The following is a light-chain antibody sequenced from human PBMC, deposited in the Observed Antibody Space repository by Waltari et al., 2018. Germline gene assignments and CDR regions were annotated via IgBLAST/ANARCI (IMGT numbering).Light chain of an antibody. J-gene: IGLJ3*02. CDR2: DVT. CDR3: CSYAGTWV. V-gene: IGLV2-11*01. Sequence: QSALTQPRSVSGSPGQSVTISCTGTGSDVGDYNYVSWYQQHPGETPKLVIYDVTKRPSGVPDRFSGSKSGNSASLTVSGLQAEDEADYYCCSYAGTWVFGGGTKLTVL. CDR1: GSDVGDYNY.